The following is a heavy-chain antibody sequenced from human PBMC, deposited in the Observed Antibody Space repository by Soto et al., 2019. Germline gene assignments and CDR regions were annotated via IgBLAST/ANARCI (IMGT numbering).Heavy chain of an antibody. Sequence: ASVKVSCKASGYTFTGYYMHWVRQAPGQGLEWMGWINPNSGGTNYAQKFQGRVTMTRDTSISTAYMELSRLRSDDTAVYYCARDRHCSGGSCYFDYWGQGTLVTVSS. V-gene: IGHV1-2*02. D-gene: IGHD2-15*01. CDR1: GYTFTGYY. J-gene: IGHJ4*02. CDR3: ARDRHCSGGSCYFDY. CDR2: INPNSGGT.